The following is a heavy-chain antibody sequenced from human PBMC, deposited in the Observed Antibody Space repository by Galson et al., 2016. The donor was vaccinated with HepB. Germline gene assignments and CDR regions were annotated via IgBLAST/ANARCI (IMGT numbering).Heavy chain of an antibody. CDR3: AIASPAFDF. V-gene: IGHV4-39*01. CDR2: IYYSGRT. Sequence: SETLSLTCTVSGGSISRSTYYWGWVRQPPGKGLEWIGSIYYSGRTYYNPSLKSRVTISVDTSKKQFSLKVSSETAGDTAVYYCAIASPAFDFWGQGTLVTVSA. D-gene: IGHD3-3*02. CDR1: GGSISRSTYY. J-gene: IGHJ4*02.